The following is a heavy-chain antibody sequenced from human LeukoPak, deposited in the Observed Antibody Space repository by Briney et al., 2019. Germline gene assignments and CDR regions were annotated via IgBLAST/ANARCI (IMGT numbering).Heavy chain of an antibody. Sequence: ASVKVSCKASGYTFTSYYMHWVRQAPGQGLEWMGIINPSGGSTSYAQKFQGRVTMTRDTSTSTVYMELSSLRSEDTAVYYCARHNLYDFWSGYYGGGSDYWGQGTLVTVSS. V-gene: IGHV1-46*01. CDR1: GYTFTSYY. D-gene: IGHD3-3*01. CDR3: ARHNLYDFWSGYYGGGSDY. J-gene: IGHJ4*02. CDR2: INPSGGST.